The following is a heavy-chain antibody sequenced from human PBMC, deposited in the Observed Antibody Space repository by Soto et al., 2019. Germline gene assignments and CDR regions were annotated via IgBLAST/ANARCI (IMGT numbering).Heavy chain of an antibody. D-gene: IGHD3-22*01. V-gene: IGHV3-23*01. Sequence: EVQLLESGGGLVQPGGSLRLSCAASGFTFSSYAMSWVRQAPGKGLEWVSAISGSGGSTYYADSVKGRFTISRDNSKNTLYLQMNSLRAEDTAVYYCAKVIGLVDYYDRSGWDYWGQGTLVTVSS. J-gene: IGHJ4*02. CDR1: GFTFSSYA. CDR3: AKVIGLVDYYDRSGWDY. CDR2: ISGSGGST.